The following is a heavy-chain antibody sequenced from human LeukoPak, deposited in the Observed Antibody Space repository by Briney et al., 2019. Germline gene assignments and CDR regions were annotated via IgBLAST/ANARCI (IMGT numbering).Heavy chain of an antibody. J-gene: IGHJ3*02. CDR3: ARDRTIAAAGGAFDI. V-gene: IGHV3-7*01. D-gene: IGHD6-13*01. CDR2: IKPDGSEK. CDR1: GFTFSSYW. Sequence: PGGSLRLSCAASGFTFSSYWMNWVRQAPGKGLEWVANIKPDGSEKYYVDSVKGRFTISRDNAKNSLYLQMNSLRAEDTAVYYCARDRTIAAAGGAFDIWGQGTMVTVSS.